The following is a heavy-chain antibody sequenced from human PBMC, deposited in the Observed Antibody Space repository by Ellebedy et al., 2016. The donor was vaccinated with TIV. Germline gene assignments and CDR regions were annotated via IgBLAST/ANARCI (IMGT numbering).Heavy chain of an antibody. V-gene: IGHV3-30*03. Sequence: GESLKISCAASGFTFSSYGMHWVRQAPGKGLEWVAAISYHGSNEYYADSVKGRFTVSRDNSKNTLYLKMNSLRTEDTAVYSCARDQNGPRDVSNYGVAYWGQGTLVTVSS. CDR1: GFTFSSYG. CDR3: ARDQNGPRDVSNYGVAY. D-gene: IGHD3-16*01. CDR2: ISYHGSNE. J-gene: IGHJ4*02.